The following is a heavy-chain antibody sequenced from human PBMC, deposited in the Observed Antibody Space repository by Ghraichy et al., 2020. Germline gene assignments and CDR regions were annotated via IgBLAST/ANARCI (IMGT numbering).Heavy chain of an antibody. Sequence: GGSLRLSCVVSGLTFSTSWMHWVRQVPGKGLVWVSSINSDGSSKSYVDSVRGRFTISRDNAKNTLYLQMNRLRAEDTAVYYCTNWGGKLRIDYWGQGTLVTVSS. D-gene: IGHD3-16*01. CDR1: GLTFSTSW. CDR2: INSDGSSK. CDR3: TNWGGKLRIDY. V-gene: IGHV3-74*01. J-gene: IGHJ4*02.